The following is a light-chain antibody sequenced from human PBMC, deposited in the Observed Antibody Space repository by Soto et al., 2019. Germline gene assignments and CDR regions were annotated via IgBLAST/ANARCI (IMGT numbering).Light chain of an antibody. CDR1: SGHSSYA. Sequence: QSVLTQSPSASASLGASVKLTCTLSSGHSSYAIAWHQQQPEKGPRYLMKLNSDGSHSKGDGIPDRFSGSSSGAARYLTISSLQSEDEADYYCQTGGTGVVFGGGTKLTVL. CDR2: LNSDGSH. CDR3: QTGGTGVV. J-gene: IGLJ2*01. V-gene: IGLV4-69*01.